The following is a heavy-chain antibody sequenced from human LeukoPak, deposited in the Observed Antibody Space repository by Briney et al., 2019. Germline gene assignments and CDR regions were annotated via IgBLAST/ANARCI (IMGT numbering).Heavy chain of an antibody. CDR2: IYHSGST. Sequence: SETLSLTCTVSAYSISSGYYWGWIRQPPGKGLECIGTIYHSGSTYYNPSLKSRVTISIDTSKNQFSLKLSSVTAADKAVYYCARDGQVGANPYGAFDIWGQGTMVTVSS. CDR1: AYSISSGYY. CDR3: ARDGQVGANPYGAFDI. J-gene: IGHJ3*02. V-gene: IGHV4-38-2*02. D-gene: IGHD1-26*01.